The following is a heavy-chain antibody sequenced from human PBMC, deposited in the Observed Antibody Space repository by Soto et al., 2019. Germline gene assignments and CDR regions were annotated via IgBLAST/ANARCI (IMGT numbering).Heavy chain of an antibody. V-gene: IGHV3-23*01. Sequence: PGGSLRLSCAASGFTFSSYAMSWVRQAPGKGLEWVSAISGSGGSTYYADSVKGRFTISRDNSKNTLYLQMNSLRAEDTAVYYCAKNEGGSGYYFRLDWFDHWGQGTLLTVAS. D-gene: IGHD3-22*01. CDR1: GFTFSSYA. CDR3: AKNEGGSGYYFRLDWFDH. CDR2: ISGSGGST. J-gene: IGHJ5*02.